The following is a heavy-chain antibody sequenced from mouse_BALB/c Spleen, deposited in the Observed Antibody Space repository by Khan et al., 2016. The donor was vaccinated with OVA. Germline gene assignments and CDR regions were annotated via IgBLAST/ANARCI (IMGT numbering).Heavy chain of an antibody. V-gene: IGHV5-6-4*01. J-gene: IGHJ1*01. D-gene: IGHD2-1*01. Sequence: EVELVESGGGLVKPGGSLKLSCVASGFSFSSYTMSWVRQTPEKRLEWVATISSGSTYTYSPDSVKGRFTISRDNAKNTLYLQMSSLRSEDTAIYYCTRDGNYAHWYFDVWGAGTTVTVSS. CDR1: GFSFSSYT. CDR3: TRDGNYAHWYFDV. CDR2: ISSGSTYT.